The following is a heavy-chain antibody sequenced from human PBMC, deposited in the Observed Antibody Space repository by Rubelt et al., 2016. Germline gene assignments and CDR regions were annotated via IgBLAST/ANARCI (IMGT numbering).Heavy chain of an antibody. J-gene: IGHJ4*02. V-gene: IGHV3-7*03. CDR1: GFTFSSYW. CDR3: AKDVVAKVINSGVDY. CDR2: IKQDGSEK. D-gene: IGHD2-15*01. Sequence: EVQLVESGGGLVQPGGSLRLSCAASGFTFSSYWMSWVRQAPGKGLEWVANIKQDGSEKYYVDSVKGRFTISRDNAKNSLYLQMNSLRAEDTVVYYCAKDVVAKVINSGVDYWGQGTLVTVSS.